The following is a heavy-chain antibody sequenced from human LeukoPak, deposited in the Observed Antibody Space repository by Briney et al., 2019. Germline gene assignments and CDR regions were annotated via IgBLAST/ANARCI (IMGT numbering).Heavy chain of an antibody. J-gene: IGHJ4*02. Sequence: SETLSLTCTVSGYSINSGYFWGWIRQPPGKGLEWIGSIYSSGNTYYNASLKSRVTISVDTSKNQFSLNLTSVTAADTAVYYCARDPQPYMSGWDPAPKWGQGSLVTVSS. V-gene: IGHV4-38-2*02. CDR3: ARDPQPYMSGWDPAPK. CDR1: GYSINSGYF. CDR2: IYSSGNT. D-gene: IGHD6-19*01.